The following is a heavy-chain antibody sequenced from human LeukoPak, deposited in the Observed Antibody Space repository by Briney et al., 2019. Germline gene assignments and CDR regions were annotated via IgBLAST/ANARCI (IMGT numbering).Heavy chain of an antibody. CDR2: INTNTGNP. Sequence: GASVKVSCTASGYTFTTYAMNWVRQAPGQGLEWMGWINTNTGNPTYAQGFTGRFVFSLDTSVSTADLQFYSLQSEDTAVYYCARARGCSGGNCYSEYWGQGTLVTVAS. CDR3: ARARGCSGGNCYSEY. CDR1: GYTFTTYA. V-gene: IGHV7-4-1*01. J-gene: IGHJ4*02. D-gene: IGHD2-15*01.